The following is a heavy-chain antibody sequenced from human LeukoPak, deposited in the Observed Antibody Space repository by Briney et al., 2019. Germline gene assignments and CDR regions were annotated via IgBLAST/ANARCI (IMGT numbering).Heavy chain of an antibody. Sequence: GESLKISCKGSGYSFTNYRIGWVRQMPGKGLEWMGTIYPGDSDTRYSPSFQAQVTISVDKSISTAYLQWSSLKASDTAMYYCARRRTLRLDAFDPWGQGTLVTVSS. V-gene: IGHV5-51*01. CDR1: GYSFTNYR. CDR2: IYPGDSDT. D-gene: IGHD5/OR15-5a*01. CDR3: ARRRTLRLDAFDP. J-gene: IGHJ5*02.